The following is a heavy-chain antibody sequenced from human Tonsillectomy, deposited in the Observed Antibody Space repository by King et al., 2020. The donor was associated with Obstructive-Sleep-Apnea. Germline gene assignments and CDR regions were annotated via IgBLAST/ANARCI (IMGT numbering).Heavy chain of an antibody. V-gene: IGHV5-51*01. CDR2: IYPGDSDT. D-gene: IGHD4-23*01. Sequence: EGQLVQSGAEVKKPGESLKISCKGAGYSFTNSWIAWVRQMPGKGLEWMGIIYPGDSDTKYSPSFQGQVTISADKSITTAYLQWSSLKASDTAMYYCARPYSVVTHDYWYFDLWGRGTLVTVSS. CDR3: ARPYSVVTHDYWYFDL. CDR1: GYSFTNSW. J-gene: IGHJ2*01.